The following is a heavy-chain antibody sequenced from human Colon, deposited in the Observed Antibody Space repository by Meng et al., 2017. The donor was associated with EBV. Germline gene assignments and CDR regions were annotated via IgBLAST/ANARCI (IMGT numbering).Heavy chain of an antibody. V-gene: IGHV4-4*02. CDR2: IDDSGST. Sequence: QVPLPGSGPGLVKLSGTLSLTCGVSGVSISSNIRWTWVRQPPGKGLEWIGDIDDSGSTNYNPSLNSRISISLDKSKNHFSLKVNSVTAADTAVYYCARGKQDAWELLAYWGQGALVTVSS. D-gene: IGHD1-26*01. CDR1: GVSISSNIR. CDR3: ARGKQDAWELLAY. J-gene: IGHJ4*02.